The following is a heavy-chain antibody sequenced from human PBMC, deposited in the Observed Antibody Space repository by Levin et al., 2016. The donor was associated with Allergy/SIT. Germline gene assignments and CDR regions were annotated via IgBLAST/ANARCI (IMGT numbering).Heavy chain of an antibody. Sequence: VRQAPGKGLEWVSSISSSSSYIYYADSVKGRFTISRDNAKNSLYLQMNSLRAEDTAVYYCARVDYDFWSGNYYGMDVWGQGTTVTVSS. CDR2: ISSSSSYI. D-gene: IGHD3-3*01. J-gene: IGHJ6*02. CDR3: ARVDYDFWSGNYYGMDV. V-gene: IGHV3-21*01.